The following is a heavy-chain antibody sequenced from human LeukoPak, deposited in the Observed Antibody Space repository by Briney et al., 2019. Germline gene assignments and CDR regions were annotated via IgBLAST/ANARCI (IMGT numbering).Heavy chain of an antibody. J-gene: IGHJ4*02. CDR1: GFTFSSYA. CDR2: ISGSGDTT. V-gene: IGHV3-23*01. D-gene: IGHD2-2*01. Sequence: GGSLRLSCAASGFTFSSYAMSWVRQAPGKGLEWVSSISGSGDTTYYTGSVKGRFTISRDNSKNALYLQMSSLRAEDTAVYYCAKSQRNDQQVVQRIDYWGQGTLVTVSS. CDR3: AKSQRNDQQVVQRIDY.